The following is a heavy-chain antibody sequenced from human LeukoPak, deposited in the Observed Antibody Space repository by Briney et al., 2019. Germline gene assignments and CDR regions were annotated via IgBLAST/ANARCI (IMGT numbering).Heavy chain of an antibody. V-gene: IGHV4-59*12. CDR3: ASSLAHYYGSGSYPHFDY. CDR1: GGSFSGYY. D-gene: IGHD3-10*01. CDR2: IYYSGST. Sequence: SETLSLTCAVYGGSFSGYYWSWIRQPPGKGLEWIGYIYYSGSTYYNPSLKSRVTISVDTSKNQFSLKLSSVTAADTAVYYCASSLAHYYGSGSYPHFDYWGQGTLVTVSS. J-gene: IGHJ4*02.